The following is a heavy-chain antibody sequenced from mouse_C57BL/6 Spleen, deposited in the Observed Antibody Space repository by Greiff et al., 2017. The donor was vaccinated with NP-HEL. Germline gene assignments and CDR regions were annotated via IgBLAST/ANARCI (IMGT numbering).Heavy chain of an antibody. J-gene: IGHJ3*01. D-gene: IGHD6-1*01. CDR2: INPNNGGT. CDR3: VLLGDESSFAY. CDR1: GYTFTDYN. Sequence: EVQLQQSGPELVKPGASVKIPCKASGYTFTDYNMDWVKQSHGKSLEWIGDINPNNGGTIYNQKFKGKATLTVDKSSSTAYMELRSLTSEDTAVYYCVLLGDESSFAYWGQGTLVTVSA. V-gene: IGHV1-18*01.